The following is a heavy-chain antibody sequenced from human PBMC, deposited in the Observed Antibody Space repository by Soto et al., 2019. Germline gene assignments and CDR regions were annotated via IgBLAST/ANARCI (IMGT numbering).Heavy chain of an antibody. D-gene: IGHD3-16*01. J-gene: IGHJ4*02. Sequence: GGSLRLSCVASRFTFSDAWMSWFRQAPGKGLECVGRILSKAAGGAADYAAPVEGRFTISRDDSKNTMYLQMNSLKIEDTGVYFCARDYDGGPAYWGQGTPVTVSS. CDR1: RFTFSDAW. CDR3: ARDYDGGPAY. CDR2: ILSKAAGGAA. V-gene: IGHV3-15*01.